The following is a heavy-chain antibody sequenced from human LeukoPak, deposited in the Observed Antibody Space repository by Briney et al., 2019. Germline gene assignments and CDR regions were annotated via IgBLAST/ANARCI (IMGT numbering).Heavy chain of an antibody. Sequence: TLSLTCAFSGGSISSGGYSWSWTRQPPGKGLEWIGYIYYSGSNYHNPSLKSRLTISVDTSKNQFSLKLSSVTAADTAVYYCARDLMTTVATYVFGSEDPIDYWGRGTLVTVSS. D-gene: IGHD4-17*01. CDR3: ARDLMTTVATYVFGSEDPIDY. CDR2: IYYSGSN. J-gene: IGHJ4*02. V-gene: IGHV4-30-4*07. CDR1: GGSISSGGYS.